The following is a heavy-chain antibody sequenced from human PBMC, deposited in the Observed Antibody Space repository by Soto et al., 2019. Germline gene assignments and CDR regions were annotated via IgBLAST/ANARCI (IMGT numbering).Heavy chain of an antibody. CDR3: ACPHGRSAFYYLDY. V-gene: IGHV4-39*01. CDR1: GGSLSSYDYF. J-gene: IGHJ4*02. Sequence: SETLSLTCSVSGGSLSSYDYFCGWIRQPPGKGLEWIGSVYHGGNTYYNPSLKSRVTMSVDTSKMQFSLRLDSVTAADTAMYFCACPHGRSAFYYLDYWGPGTLVTVSS. CDR2: VYHGGNT.